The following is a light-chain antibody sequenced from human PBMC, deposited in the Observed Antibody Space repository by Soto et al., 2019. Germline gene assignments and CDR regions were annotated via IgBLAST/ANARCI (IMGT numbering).Light chain of an antibody. CDR1: NSNIGVNN. CDR3: AVWDDNLTGVV. J-gene: IGLJ3*02. CDR2: KIN. Sequence: QAVVTQPPSASGTPGQTVTISCAGSNSNIGVNNVYWYQQLPGTVPKLLIYKINQRPSGVPDRFSGSKSGTSASLAVSGLRSEDEADYYCAVWDDNLTGVVFGGGTKVTVL. V-gene: IGLV1-47*01.